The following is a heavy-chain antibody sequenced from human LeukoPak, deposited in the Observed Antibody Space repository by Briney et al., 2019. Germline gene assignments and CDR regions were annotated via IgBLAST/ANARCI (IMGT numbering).Heavy chain of an antibody. D-gene: IGHD3-9*01. CDR1: GESVSGNRAT. V-gene: IGHV6-1*01. Sequence: SQTLSLTCAISGESVSGNRATWNWLRQSPSRGLEWLGRIYYGSKWYNDYGVSVKGRIPINPATSKNQFSLLLNSVTPEDTAVYFRGRAEHDWGSDYWGQGTLVTVSS. J-gene: IGHJ4*02. CDR2: IYYGSKWYN. CDR3: GRAEHDWGSDY.